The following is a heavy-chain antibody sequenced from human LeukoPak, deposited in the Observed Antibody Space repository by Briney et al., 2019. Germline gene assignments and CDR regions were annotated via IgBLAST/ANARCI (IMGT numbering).Heavy chain of an antibody. V-gene: IGHV4-39*07. CDR3: ARDLAAADAFDI. D-gene: IGHD6-13*01. CDR1: GGSISSSSYY. J-gene: IGHJ3*02. Sequence: SESLSLTCTFSGGSISSSSYYWGWIRQPPGQGLGWIGSIYYSGSTYYNPSLKSRVTISVDTSKNQFSLKLSSVTAADTAVYYCARDLAAADAFDIWGQGTMVTVSS. CDR2: IYYSGST.